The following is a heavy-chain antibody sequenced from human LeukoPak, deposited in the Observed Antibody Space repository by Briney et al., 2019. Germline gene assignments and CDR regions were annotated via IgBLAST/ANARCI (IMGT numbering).Heavy chain of an antibody. Sequence: GGSLRLSCAASGFTFSSYAMHWVRQAPGKGLEWVAVISYDGSNKYYADSVKGRFTISRDNSKNTLYLQMNSLRAEDTAVYYCARDLRGYSGYEPFDYWGQGTLVTVSS. D-gene: IGHD5-12*01. J-gene: IGHJ4*02. V-gene: IGHV3-30*04. CDR2: ISYDGSNK. CDR1: GFTFSSYA. CDR3: ARDLRGYSGYEPFDY.